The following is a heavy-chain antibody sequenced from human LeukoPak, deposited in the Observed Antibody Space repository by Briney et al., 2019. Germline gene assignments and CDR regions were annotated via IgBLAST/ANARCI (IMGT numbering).Heavy chain of an antibody. CDR3: ARMSSTEIYYFYYMDV. V-gene: IGHV3-23*01. Sequence: GGSLRLSCAASRFTFSSYAMNWARQAPGKGLEWVSAISNSGVSTYYADSVKGRFTISRDNSKNTLYLQVDSLRAEDTAVYYCARMSSTEIYYFYYMDVWGKGTTVTVSS. CDR2: ISNSGVST. J-gene: IGHJ6*03. D-gene: IGHD6-6*01. CDR1: RFTFSSYA.